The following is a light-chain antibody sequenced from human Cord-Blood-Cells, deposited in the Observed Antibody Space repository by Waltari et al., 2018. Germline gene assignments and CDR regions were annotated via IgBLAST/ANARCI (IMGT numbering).Light chain of an antibody. V-gene: IGLV3-1*01. CDR1: ELAKKY. CDR3: LVWYSSIGV. CDR2: QDN. J-gene: IGLJ1*01. Sequence: SYDLTQPPSLSVSPGQTATITCSGHELAKKYTSWYQQKPGQSPVLVLYQDNVRPSGIPERFAGSNSGNTATLTISGTQAMDEADYYCLVWYSSIGVFGSGTKITVL.